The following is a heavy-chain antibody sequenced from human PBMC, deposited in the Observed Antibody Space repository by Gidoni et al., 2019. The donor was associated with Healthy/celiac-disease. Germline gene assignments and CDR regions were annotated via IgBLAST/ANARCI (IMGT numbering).Heavy chain of an antibody. V-gene: IGHV3-30*18. Sequence: QVQLVESGGGVVEPGRSRRLSCAASGVTFSSYGMNWVRQAPGKGLEWGAVITDDGGNKSYADSVTGRFTISRDHSQSTLSLPMNSLSSEDTAVSYCAKDRAIFGVVNLNFFDYWGQGTLVTVSS. CDR3: AKDRAIFGVVNLNFFDY. CDR2: ITDDGGNK. D-gene: IGHD3-3*01. J-gene: IGHJ4*02. CDR1: GVTFSSYG.